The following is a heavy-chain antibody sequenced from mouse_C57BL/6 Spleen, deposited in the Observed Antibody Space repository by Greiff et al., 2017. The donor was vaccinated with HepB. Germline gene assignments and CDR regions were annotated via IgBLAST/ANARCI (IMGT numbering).Heavy chain of an antibody. CDR2: IYPRSGNT. V-gene: IGHV1-81*01. CDR1: GYTFTSYG. D-gene: IGHD1-1*01. Sequence: QVQLQQSGAELARPGASVKLSCKASGYTFTSYGISWVKQRTGQGLEWIGEIYPRSGNTYYNEKFKGKATLTADKSSSTAYMELRSLTSEDSAVYFCAIIYYYGSSLWYFDVWGTGTTVTVSS. CDR3: AIIYYYGSSLWYFDV. J-gene: IGHJ1*03.